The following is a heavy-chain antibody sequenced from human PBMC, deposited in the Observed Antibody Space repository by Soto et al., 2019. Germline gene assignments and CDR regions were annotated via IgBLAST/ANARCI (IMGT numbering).Heavy chain of an antibody. Sequence: ASETLSITCTVSGGSISSGGYYWSWIRQHPGKGLEWIGYIYYSGSTNYNPSLKSRVTISVDTSKNQFSLKLSSVTAADTAVYYCASLNASFGEVTKLYAYWGQGTLVIVSA. J-gene: IGHJ4*02. CDR2: IYYSGST. CDR1: GGSISSGGYY. V-gene: IGHV4-61*08. D-gene: IGHD3-3*01. CDR3: ASLNASFGEVTKLYAY.